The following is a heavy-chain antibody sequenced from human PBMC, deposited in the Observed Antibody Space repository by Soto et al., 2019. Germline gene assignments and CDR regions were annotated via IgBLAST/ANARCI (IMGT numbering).Heavy chain of an antibody. J-gene: IGHJ4*02. Sequence: QVQLVQSGAEVKKPGSSVKVSCKASGGTFSSYTISWVRQAPGQGLEWMGRIIPILGIANYAQKFQGRVTITADKSTSTAYMELSSLRSEDTAVYYCAGERRLYNCNYVDYWGQGTLVTVSS. CDR3: AGERRLYNCNYVDY. CDR1: GGTFSSYT. D-gene: IGHD1-20*01. V-gene: IGHV1-69*08. CDR2: IIPILGIA.